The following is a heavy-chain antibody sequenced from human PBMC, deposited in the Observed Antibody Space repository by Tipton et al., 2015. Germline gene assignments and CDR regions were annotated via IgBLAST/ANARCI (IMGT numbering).Heavy chain of an antibody. D-gene: IGHD6-19*01. V-gene: IGHV4-59*01. CDR3: ARVLRSTGWYVFNY. J-gene: IGHJ4*02. Sequence: TLSLTCTVSGGSISSYFWSWIRQPPGRGLEWIGYIYHTGTTNYNPSLKSRVTMSVDTSKNQFSLSLTAVTAADTAVYFCARVLRSTGWYVFNYWGLGTLVTVSS. CDR2: IYHTGTT. CDR1: GGSISSYF.